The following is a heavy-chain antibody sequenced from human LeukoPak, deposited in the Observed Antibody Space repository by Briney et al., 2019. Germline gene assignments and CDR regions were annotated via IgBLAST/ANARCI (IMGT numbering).Heavy chain of an antibody. CDR2: ISGSGGST. CDR3: ARGTLPPGYSYYAMDV. V-gene: IGHV3-23*01. D-gene: IGHD1/OR15-1a*01. Sequence: PGGSLRLSCAVSGFTVSANFMTWVRQTPGKGLEWVSGISGSGGSTYYADSVKGRFTISRDNSKNTLYLQMNSLRAEDTAVYYCARGTLPPGYSYYAMDVWGQGTTVTVSS. J-gene: IGHJ6*02. CDR1: GFTVSANF.